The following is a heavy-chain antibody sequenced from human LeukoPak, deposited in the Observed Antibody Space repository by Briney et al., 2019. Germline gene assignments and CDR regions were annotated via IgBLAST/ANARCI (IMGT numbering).Heavy chain of an antibody. V-gene: IGHV4-39*07. Sequence: SETLSLTCTVSGGSISSNSYYWGWIRQPPGKGLKWIGSIYYSRSTYYNPSLKSRVTIPVDTSKNQFSLKLSSVTAADTAVYYCARDHLGYCSGGSCWPDAFDIWGQGTMVTVSS. CDR1: GGSISSNSYY. CDR3: ARDHLGYCSGGSCWPDAFDI. J-gene: IGHJ3*02. D-gene: IGHD2-15*01. CDR2: IYYSRST.